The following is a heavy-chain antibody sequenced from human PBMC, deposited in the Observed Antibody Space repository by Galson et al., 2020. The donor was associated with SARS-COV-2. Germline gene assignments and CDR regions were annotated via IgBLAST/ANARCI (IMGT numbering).Heavy chain of an antibody. V-gene: IGHV6-1*01. CDR3: ARDHPLDYYNRNNYFDY. D-gene: IGHD3-22*01. CDR2: TYYRSKWYN. J-gene: IGHJ4*02. CDR1: GDSVSSNSVN. Sequence: SETLSLTCAISGDSVSSNSVNWNWIRQSPSRGLEWLGRTYYRSKWYNDYAVSVKRRITINPDTSKNQFSLQLNSVTPEDTAVYYCARDHPLDYYNRNNYFDYWGQGTLVTVSS.